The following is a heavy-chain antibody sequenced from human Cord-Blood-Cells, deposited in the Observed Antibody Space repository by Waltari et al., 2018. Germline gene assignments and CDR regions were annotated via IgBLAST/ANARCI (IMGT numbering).Heavy chain of an antibody. J-gene: IGHJ3*02. Sequence: QVQLVQSGAEVKKPGASVKVSCKASGYTFTGYYMHWVRQAPGQGLEWMGRINPNRGGTNYAQKFQGRVTMTRDTSISTYYVELSRLRSYDTVVYYCARVRRYCSSTSWSDACDIWSHGAMVTVSS. CDR1: GYTFTGYY. D-gene: IGHD2-2*01. V-gene: IGHV1-2*05. CDR2: INPNRGGT. CDR3: ARVRRYCSSTSWSDACDI.